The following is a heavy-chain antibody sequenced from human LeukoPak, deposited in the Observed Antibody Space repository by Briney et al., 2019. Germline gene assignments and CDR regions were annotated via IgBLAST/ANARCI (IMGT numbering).Heavy chain of an antibody. J-gene: IGHJ5*02. V-gene: IGHV4-39*01. CDR3: ARHSGLRSPFDP. CDR2: IYSSGNT. D-gene: IGHD3-3*01. CDR1: GGSISTTNYY. Sequence: SSETLSLTCTVSGGSISTTNYYWGWIRQPPGRDLEWIGSIYSSGNTYYNPSLESRVTISVDTSKNQLSLKLTSATAADTSVYYCARHSGLRSPFDPWGQGTLVTVSS.